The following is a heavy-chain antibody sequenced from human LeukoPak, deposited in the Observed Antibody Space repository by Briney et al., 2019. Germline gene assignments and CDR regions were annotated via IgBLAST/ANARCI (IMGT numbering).Heavy chain of an antibody. CDR2: ISGSGGST. CDR1: GFTFSSYA. V-gene: IGHV3-23*01. D-gene: IGHD2-2*01. CDR3: AKAFHIVVVPATYGY. J-gene: IGHJ4*02. Sequence: PGGSLRLSCAASGFTFSSYAMSWVRQAPGKGLEWVSAISGSGGSTYYADSVKGRFTNSRDNSKNTLYLQMNSLRAEDTAVYYCAKAFHIVVVPATYGYWGQGTLVTVSS.